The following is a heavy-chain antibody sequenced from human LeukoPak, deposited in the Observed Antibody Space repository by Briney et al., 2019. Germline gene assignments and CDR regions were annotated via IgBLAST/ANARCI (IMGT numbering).Heavy chain of an antibody. J-gene: IGHJ4*02. Sequence: PGGSLRLSCAASGFTFDDYAMHWVRQAPGKGLEWVSGISWNSGSIGYADSVKGRFTISRDNSKNTLYLQMNSLRVEDTSVYYCARGGAKGSFDYWGQGTLVTVSS. CDR2: ISWNSGSI. CDR3: ARGGAKGSFDY. V-gene: IGHV3-9*01. CDR1: GFTFDDYA.